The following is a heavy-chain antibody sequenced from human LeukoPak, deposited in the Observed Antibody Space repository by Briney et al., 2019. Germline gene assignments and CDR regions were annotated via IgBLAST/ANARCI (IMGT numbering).Heavy chain of an antibody. CDR2: IYYSGST. D-gene: IGHD6-13*01. J-gene: IGHJ5*02. Sequence: SETLSLTCTVSGGSISSSNYYWGWIRQPPGKGLEWIGSIYYSGSTFYNPSLKSRATMSVDTSKNQFSLNLSSVTAADTAVYYCARLIIAAAGPGRWFDPWGQGTLVTVSS. CDR3: ARLIIAAAGPGRWFDP. V-gene: IGHV4-39*01. CDR1: GGSISSSNYY.